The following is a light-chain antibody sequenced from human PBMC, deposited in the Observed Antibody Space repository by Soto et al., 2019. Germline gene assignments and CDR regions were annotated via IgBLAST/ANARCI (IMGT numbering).Light chain of an antibody. V-gene: IGKV1-5*01. CDR2: DSS. J-gene: IGKJ5*01. Sequence: DIQMTKSPSTLSASVGDRVTITCRASQNISIWLAWYQQKPGRAPRLLIYDSSSLESGVPSTFSGSGSGTEFSLTISNLRPDDFATYYCQHSHSFSITFGQGTRLEIK. CDR3: QHSHSFSIT. CDR1: QNISIW.